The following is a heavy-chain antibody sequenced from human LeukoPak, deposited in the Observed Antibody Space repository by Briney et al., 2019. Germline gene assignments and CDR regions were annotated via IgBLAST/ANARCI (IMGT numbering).Heavy chain of an antibody. CDR2: INPNSGGT. D-gene: IGHD3-3*01. Sequence: GASVKVSCKASGYTFTGYYMHWVRQAPGQGLEWMGWINPNSGGTNYAQKFQGRVTMTRDTSISTAYMELSRLRSDDTAVYYCARGGQDDFWSGYPNKEGIDYWGQGTLVTVSS. J-gene: IGHJ4*02. V-gene: IGHV1-2*02. CDR3: ARGGQDDFWSGYPNKEGIDY. CDR1: GYTFTGYY.